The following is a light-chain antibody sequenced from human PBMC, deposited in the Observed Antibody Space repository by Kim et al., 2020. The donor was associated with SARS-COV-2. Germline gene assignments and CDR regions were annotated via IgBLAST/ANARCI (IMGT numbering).Light chain of an antibody. CDR3: NSRDSNDNVV. J-gene: IGLJ2*01. CDR1: SLRSYD. CDR2: GKN. V-gene: IGLV3-19*01. Sequence: VALGQTGRITYQGDSLRSYDATWYQQKPGQAPILVIYGKNNRPSGTPDRCSGSSSGNTASLTITGTQAGDEDDYYCNSRDSNDNVVFGGGTQLTVL.